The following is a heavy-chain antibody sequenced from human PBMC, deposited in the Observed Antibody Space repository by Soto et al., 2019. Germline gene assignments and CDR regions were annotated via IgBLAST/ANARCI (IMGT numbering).Heavy chain of an antibody. D-gene: IGHD6-19*01. V-gene: IGHV3-33*01. Sequence: QVQLVESGGGVVQPGRSLRLSCAASGFTFRNYGMHWVRQDPGKGLEWVAVIWYDGSNENYVDSVKGRFTISRDNSKNQLYLQMNSLRGEDTAVYYCARGGADTYLPDHWGQGTQVTVS. J-gene: IGHJ4*02. CDR3: ARGGADTYLPDH. CDR2: IWYDGSNE. CDR1: GFTFRNYG.